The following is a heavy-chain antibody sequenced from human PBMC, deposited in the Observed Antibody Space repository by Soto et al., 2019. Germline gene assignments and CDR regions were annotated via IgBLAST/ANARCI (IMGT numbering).Heavy chain of an antibody. D-gene: IGHD2-15*01. CDR3: ARAPPQVVVAAIAGTFDY. J-gene: IGHJ4*02. Sequence: QVQLVQSGAEVKKPGASVKVSCKASGYTFTSYAMHWVRQAPGQRLEWMGWINAGNGNTKYSQKFQGRVTITRDTSASTAYMELSSLRSEDTAVYYCARAPPQVVVAAIAGTFDYWGQGTLVTVSS. CDR1: GYTFTSYA. V-gene: IGHV1-3*01. CDR2: INAGNGNT.